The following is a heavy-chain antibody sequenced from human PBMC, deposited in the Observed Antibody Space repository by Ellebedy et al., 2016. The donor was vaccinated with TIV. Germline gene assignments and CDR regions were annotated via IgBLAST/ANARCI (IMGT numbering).Heavy chain of an antibody. D-gene: IGHD5-24*01. CDR2: ISSSSATI. CDR3: VRGGGASQDDYTGA. V-gene: IGHV3-11*04. Sequence: GGSLRLSXAASGFIFSDYYMVWLRQAPGKGLELVSYISSSSATIWNADSVKGRFCISRDNAKNSLYLQMNSLRADDTAVYYCVRGGGASQDDYTGAWGQGTQVTVSS. J-gene: IGHJ5*02. CDR1: GFIFSDYY.